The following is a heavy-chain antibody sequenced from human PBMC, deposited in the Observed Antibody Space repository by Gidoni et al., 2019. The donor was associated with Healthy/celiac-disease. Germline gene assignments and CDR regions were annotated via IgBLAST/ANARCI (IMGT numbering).Heavy chain of an antibody. CDR3: AKGAPGDWYFDL. Sequence: QVKLVESGGAVFQPGRSLGLSCAATGFTFSSYGMHWVRQAPGKGLEWVAVISYDGSNKYYADSVKGRFTISRDNSKNTLYLQMNSLRAEDTAVYYCAKGAPGDWYFDLWGRGTLVTVSS. J-gene: IGHJ2*01. CDR1: GFTFSSYG. CDR2: ISYDGSNK. D-gene: IGHD3-10*01. V-gene: IGHV3-30*18.